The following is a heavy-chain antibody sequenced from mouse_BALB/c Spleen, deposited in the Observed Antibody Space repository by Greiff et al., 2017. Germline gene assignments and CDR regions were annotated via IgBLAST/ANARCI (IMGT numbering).Heavy chain of an antibody. J-gene: IGHJ2*01. D-gene: IGHD1-1*01. CDR3: ARQGDYYGSSYFDY. CDR2: ISNGGGST. Sequence: EVQVVESGGGLVKPGGSLKLSCAASGFTFSSYTMSWVRQTPEKRLEWVAYISNGGGSTYYPDTVKGRFTISRDNAKNTLYLQMSSLKSEDTAMYYCARQGDYYGSSYFDYWGQGTTLTVSS. CDR1: GFTFSSYT. V-gene: IGHV5-12-2*01.